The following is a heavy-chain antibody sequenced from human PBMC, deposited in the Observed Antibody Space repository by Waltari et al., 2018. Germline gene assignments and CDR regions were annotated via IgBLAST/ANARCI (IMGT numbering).Heavy chain of an antibody. V-gene: IGHV1-69*12. CDR1: GGHFRRYA. CDR2: IIPLFGTT. D-gene: IGHD3-22*01. J-gene: IGHJ4*02. Sequence: QVQLVQSGAEVKKPGSSAKVSCKASGGHFRRYAISWVRQAPGQGLEWMGGIIPLFGTTNYAQKFQGRVTMTADEPTSTAYVELSSLKSEDTAVYFCARSYYYDRRANYPSLGAFDSWGQGTLVTVSS. CDR3: ARSYYYDRRANYPSLGAFDS.